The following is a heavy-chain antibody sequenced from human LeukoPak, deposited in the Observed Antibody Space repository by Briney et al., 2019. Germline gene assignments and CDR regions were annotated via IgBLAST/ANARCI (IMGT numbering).Heavy chain of an antibody. CDR1: GFTFRGYG. V-gene: IGHV3-48*01. Sequence: QSGGSLRLSCAASGFTFRGYGMDWVRQPPGKGLEWVSYISSSSSNINYADSVKGRFTISRGNAKNSLYLQMNSLRAEDTAVYYCARGGAARPDYWGQGTLVTVSS. J-gene: IGHJ4*02. CDR3: ARGGAARPDY. CDR2: ISSSSSNI. D-gene: IGHD6-6*01.